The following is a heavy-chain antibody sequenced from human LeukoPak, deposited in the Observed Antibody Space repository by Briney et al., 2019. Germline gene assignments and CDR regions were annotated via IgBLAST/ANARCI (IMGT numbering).Heavy chain of an antibody. CDR3: ARHFVLSALPYFDY. D-gene: IGHD3-3*02. CDR1: GVSISSGGYY. Sequence: SETLSLTCTVSGVSISSGGYYWSWIRQHPGKGLEWIGSIYYSGSTYYNPSLKSRVTISVDTSKNQFSLKLSSVTAADTAVYYCARHFVLSALPYFDYWGQGTLVTVSS. CDR2: IYYSGST. J-gene: IGHJ4*02. V-gene: IGHV4-31*03.